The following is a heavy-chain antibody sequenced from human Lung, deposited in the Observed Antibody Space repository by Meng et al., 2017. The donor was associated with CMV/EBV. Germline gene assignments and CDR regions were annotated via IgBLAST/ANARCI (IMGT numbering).Heavy chain of an antibody. CDR1: GGSISSSNW. CDR2: IYHSGST. CDR3: ASFPPPGKQWLVTDY. J-gene: IGHJ4*02. V-gene: IGHV4-4*02. D-gene: IGHD6-19*01. Sequence: VQLKESGPGLGKPSGTLSLTCAVPGGSISSSNWWSWVRQPPGKGLEWIGEIYHSGSTNYNPSLKSRVTISVDKSKNQFSLKLSSVTAADTAVYYCASFPPPGKQWLVTDYWGQGTLVTVSS.